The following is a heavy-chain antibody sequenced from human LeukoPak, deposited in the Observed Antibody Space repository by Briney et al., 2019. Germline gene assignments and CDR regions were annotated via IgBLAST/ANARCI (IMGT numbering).Heavy chain of an antibody. CDR1: GGSISSYY. V-gene: IGHV4-59*01. J-gene: IGHJ4*02. CDR2: IYYSGST. Sequence: SETLSLTCTVSGGSISSYYWSWIRQPPGKGLEWSGYIYYSGSTNYNPSLKSRVTISVDTSKNQFSLKLSSVTAADTAVYYCARVYSSSSYFDYWGQGTLVTVSS. D-gene: IGHD6-13*01. CDR3: ARVYSSSSYFDY.